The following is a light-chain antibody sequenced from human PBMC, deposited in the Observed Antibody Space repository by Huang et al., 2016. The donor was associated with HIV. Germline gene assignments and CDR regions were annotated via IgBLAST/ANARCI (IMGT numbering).Light chain of an antibody. V-gene: IGKV3-20*01. CDR3: QQFGSSPPYS. Sequence: EIVLTQSPDTLSLSPGERATVSCRASQSVTRNYLAWYQQNPGQAPKLLIYGASTRATGSPDRFSGSGSGTDFTLTISRLAPEDFAVYYCQQFGSSPPYSFGQGTKLEIK. CDR2: GAS. J-gene: IGKJ2*03. CDR1: QSVTRNY.